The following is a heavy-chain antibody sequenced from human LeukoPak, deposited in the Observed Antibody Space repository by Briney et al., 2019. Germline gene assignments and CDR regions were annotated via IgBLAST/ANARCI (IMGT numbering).Heavy chain of an antibody. CDR1: GFTFNSYG. D-gene: IGHD3-22*01. CDR3: AREGASGYYEGIDY. J-gene: IGHJ4*02. V-gene: IGHV3-23*01. CDR2: IRASGGST. Sequence: GGSLRLSCAASGFTFNSYGMSWARQAPGKGLEWVSAIRASGGSTYYADSVKGRFTISRDNSKNTLYLQMNGLRAEDTAVYYCAREGASGYYEGIDYWGQGTLVTVSS.